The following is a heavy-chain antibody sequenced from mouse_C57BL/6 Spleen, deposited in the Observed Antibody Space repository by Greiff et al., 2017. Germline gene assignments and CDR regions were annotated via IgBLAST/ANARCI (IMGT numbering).Heavy chain of an antibody. CDR2: ISDGGSYT. D-gene: IGHD2-2*01. CDR3: ARDLGGGYPAWFAY. Sequence: DVHLVESGGGLVKPGGSLKLSCAASGFTFSSYAMSWVRQTPEKRLEWVATISDGGSYTYYPDNVKGRFTISRDNAKNNLYLQMSHLKSEDTAMYYCARDLGGGYPAWFAYWGQGTLVTVSA. CDR1: GFTFSSYA. V-gene: IGHV5-4*01. J-gene: IGHJ3*01.